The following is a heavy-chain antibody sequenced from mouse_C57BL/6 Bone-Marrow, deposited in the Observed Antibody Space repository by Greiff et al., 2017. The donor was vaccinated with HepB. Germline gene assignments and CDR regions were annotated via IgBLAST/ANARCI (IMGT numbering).Heavy chain of an antibody. V-gene: IGHV2-9-1*01. CDR3: ARKSQTGSYWYFDD. J-gene: IGHJ1*03. D-gene: IGHD6-1*01. CDR1: GFSLTSYA. Sequence: VQGVESGPGLVAPSQSLSITCTVSGFSLTSYAISWVRQPPGKGLEWLGVIWTGGGTNYNSALKSRLSISKDNSKSQVVLKMTSLQTDDTARYYCARKSQTGSYWYFDDWGTGTTVTVSS. CDR2: IWTGGGT.